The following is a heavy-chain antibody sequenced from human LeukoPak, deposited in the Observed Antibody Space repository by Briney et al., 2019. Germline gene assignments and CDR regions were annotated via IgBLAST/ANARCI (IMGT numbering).Heavy chain of an antibody. V-gene: IGHV3-30-3*01. Sequence: GGSLRLSCAASGFTFSSYAMHWVRQAPGKGLEWVAVISYDGISKYYADSVRGRFTISRDNSKNTLYVQMNSLSAEDTANYFCATSTYSIPDYWGQGTLVTVSS. CDR2: ISYDGISK. J-gene: IGHJ4*02. CDR1: GFTFSSYA. D-gene: IGHD5-18*01. CDR3: ATSTYSIPDY.